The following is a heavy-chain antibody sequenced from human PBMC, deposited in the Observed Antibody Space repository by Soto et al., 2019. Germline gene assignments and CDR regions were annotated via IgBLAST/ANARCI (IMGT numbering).Heavy chain of an antibody. CDR3: EKNSEHYSDRNGNIDFDP. CDR1: GYTLTNFH. D-gene: IGHD3-22*01. Sequence: QGQVVQSGTEVREPGASVKVSCKVSGYTLTNFHINWVRPAPGQGLEWMGWISASNGNTKYAQKLQGRVTITIDTLTSTAYMELRSLRSDDTAFYYCEKNSEHYSDRNGNIDFDPWCQGTLVT. J-gene: IGHJ5*02. CDR2: ISASNGNT. V-gene: IGHV1-18*01.